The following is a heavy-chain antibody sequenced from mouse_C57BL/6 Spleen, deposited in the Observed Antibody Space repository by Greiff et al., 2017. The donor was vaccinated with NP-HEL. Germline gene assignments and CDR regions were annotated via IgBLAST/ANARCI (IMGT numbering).Heavy chain of an antibody. V-gene: IGHV1-15*01. D-gene: IGHD1-1*02. Sequence: VQVVESGAELVRPGASVTLSCKASGYTFTDYEMHWVKQTPVHGLEWIGAIDPETGGTAYNQKFKGKAILTADKSSSTAYMELRSLTSEDSAVYYCTRFGYGPFDYWGQGTTLTVSS. CDR2: IDPETGGT. J-gene: IGHJ2*01. CDR3: TRFGYGPFDY. CDR1: GYTFTDYE.